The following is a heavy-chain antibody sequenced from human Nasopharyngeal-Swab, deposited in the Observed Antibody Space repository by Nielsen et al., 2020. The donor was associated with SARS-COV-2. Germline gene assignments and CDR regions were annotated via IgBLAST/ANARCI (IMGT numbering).Heavy chain of an antibody. Sequence: GESLKISCAASGFTFSDYYMSWIRQAPGKGLEYISYIRGSGGTIYYGDSMKGRFTISRDNAKNSLYLQMNSLRAEDTAVYYCARDRANWDFDYWGQGTLVTVSS. CDR2: IRGSGGTI. J-gene: IGHJ4*02. CDR1: GFTFSDYY. CDR3: ARDRANWDFDY. D-gene: IGHD7-27*01. V-gene: IGHV3-11*04.